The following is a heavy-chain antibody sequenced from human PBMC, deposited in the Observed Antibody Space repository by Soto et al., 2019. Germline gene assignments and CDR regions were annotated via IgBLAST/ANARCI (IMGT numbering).Heavy chain of an antibody. Sequence: EGQLLQSGGDLVQPGGSLRLSCAGSGLTLRSYAMTWIRQTPEEGLEWVSTITGRSAVPSYADSVNGRFTVSRDNSKNTLYLQMNSLRPDDTAIYYCAKGGPFTGGFDPWGQGTLVTVSA. CDR3: AKGGPFTGGFDP. J-gene: IGHJ5*02. V-gene: IGHV3-23*01. CDR2: ITGRSAVP. D-gene: IGHD3-16*01. CDR1: GLTLRSYA.